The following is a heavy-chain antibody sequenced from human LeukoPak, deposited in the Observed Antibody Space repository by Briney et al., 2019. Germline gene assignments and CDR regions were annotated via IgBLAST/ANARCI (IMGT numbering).Heavy chain of an antibody. CDR1: GFTFSSYE. D-gene: IGHD4/OR15-4a*01. V-gene: IGHV3-48*03. CDR2: ISSGGSTI. Sequence: GGSLRLSCAASGFTFSSYEMNWVRQAPGKGLEWVSYISSGGSTIYYADSVKGRFTISRDNAKNSLYLQMNSLRAEDTAVYYCARAGADYFDYWGQGTLVTVSS. CDR3: ARAGADYFDY. J-gene: IGHJ4*02.